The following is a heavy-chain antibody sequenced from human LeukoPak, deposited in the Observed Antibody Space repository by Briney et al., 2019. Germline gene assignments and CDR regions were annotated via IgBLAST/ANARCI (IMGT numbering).Heavy chain of an antibody. CDR2: INPNSGGT. D-gene: IGHD3-9*01. Sequence: ASVKVSCKASGYTFTGYYMHWVRQAPGQGLEWMGWINPNSGGTNYAQKFQGRVTMTRDTSISTAYMELSRLRSDDTAVYYCARNRVLRYFDWLPDNYYYYGMDVWAKGPRSPSP. CDR3: ARNRVLRYFDWLPDNYYYYGMDV. V-gene: IGHV1-2*02. J-gene: IGHJ6*02. CDR1: GYTFTGYY.